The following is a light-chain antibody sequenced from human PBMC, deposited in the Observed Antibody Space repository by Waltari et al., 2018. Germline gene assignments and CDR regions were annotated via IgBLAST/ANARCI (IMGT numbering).Light chain of an antibody. V-gene: IGKV3-20*01. CDR1: QSISRY. CDR3: LHHLRLPAT. J-gene: IGKJ1*01. Sequence: IMWTQSPGPLSLSPGERATLSCGASQSISRYLAWYQQKTGQAPRLLIYGASTRYTGIPDRFSGSGSGTDISLTISGLEAEDSAVYYCLHHLRLPATFGQGTKVEIK. CDR2: GAS.